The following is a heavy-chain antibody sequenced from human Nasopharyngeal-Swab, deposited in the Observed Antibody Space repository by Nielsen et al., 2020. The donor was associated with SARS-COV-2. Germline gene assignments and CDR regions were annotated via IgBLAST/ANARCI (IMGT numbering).Heavy chain of an antibody. CDR1: GFTFSSYS. CDR2: ISSSSSYI. CDR3: ARDPGYHYGSGRIYYFDY. J-gene: IGHJ4*02. D-gene: IGHD3-10*01. Sequence: GGSLRLSCAASGFTFSSYSMNWVRQAPGNGLEWVSSISSSSSYIYYADSVKGRFTISRDNAKNSLYLQMNSLRAEDTAVYYCARDPGYHYGSGRIYYFDYWGQGTLVTVSS. V-gene: IGHV3-21*01.